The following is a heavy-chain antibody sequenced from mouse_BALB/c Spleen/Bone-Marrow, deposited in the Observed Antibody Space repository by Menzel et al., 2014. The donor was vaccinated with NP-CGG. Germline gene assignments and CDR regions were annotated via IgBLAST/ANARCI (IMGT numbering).Heavy chain of an antibody. CDR1: GFNIKATY. Sequence: VQLKQSGAELLKPGASVKLSCTASGFNIKATYIHWVKQRPEQGLEWIGRIDPANINTRYDPKFQGKATITADTSSNTAYLQVSSLTSEDTDVYYCASLTGTFDYWGQGTTLTVSS. J-gene: IGHJ2*01. CDR3: ASLTGTFDY. V-gene: IGHV14-3*02. D-gene: IGHD4-1*01. CDR2: IDPANINT.